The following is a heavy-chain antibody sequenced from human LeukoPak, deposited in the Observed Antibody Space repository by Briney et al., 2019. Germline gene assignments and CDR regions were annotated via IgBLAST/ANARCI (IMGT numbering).Heavy chain of an antibody. CDR1: GFTFRSFG. Sequence: GGSLRLSCAASGFTFRSFGMHWVRQAPGKGLEWVAVIWYDGSQRYYADSVTGRFTISRDNAKNSLFLRMDSLRDDDTAVYYCARDGGSHGAYPPRWGQGTVVTVS. CDR2: IWYDGSQR. V-gene: IGHV3-33*01. J-gene: IGHJ4*02. D-gene: IGHD4-17*01. CDR3: ARDGGSHGAYPPR.